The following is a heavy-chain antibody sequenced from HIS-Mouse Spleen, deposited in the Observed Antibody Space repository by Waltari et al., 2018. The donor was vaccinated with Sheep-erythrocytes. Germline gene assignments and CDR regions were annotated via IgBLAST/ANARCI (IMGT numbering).Heavy chain of an antibody. Sequence: QGLEWMGGIIPIFGTANYAQKFQGRVTITADESTSTAYMELSSLRSEDTAVYYCARVSYSSSWYSYWGQGTLVTVSS. V-gene: IGHV1-69*01. CDR2: IIPIFGTA. J-gene: IGHJ4*02. D-gene: IGHD6-13*01. CDR3: ARVSYSSSWYSY.